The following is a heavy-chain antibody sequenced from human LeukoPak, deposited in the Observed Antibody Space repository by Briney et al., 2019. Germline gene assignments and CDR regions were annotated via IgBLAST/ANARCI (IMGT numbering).Heavy chain of an antibody. Sequence: GGSLRLSCAASGFTFSSYSMNWVRQVPGKGLEWVSGISDSGGTTYYADSVKGRFTISRDNSKNTLFLQMNSLRAEDTAVYYCAKGVGLALDAFNIWGQGTMVTVSS. J-gene: IGHJ3*02. CDR2: ISDSGGTT. V-gene: IGHV3-23*01. D-gene: IGHD3/OR15-3a*01. CDR3: AKGVGLALDAFNI. CDR1: GFTFSSYS.